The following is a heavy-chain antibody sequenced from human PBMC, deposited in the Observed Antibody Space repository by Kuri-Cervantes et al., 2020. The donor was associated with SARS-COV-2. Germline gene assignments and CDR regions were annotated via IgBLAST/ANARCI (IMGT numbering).Heavy chain of an antibody. D-gene: IGHD5-18*01. CDR2: IYYSGST. CDR1: GGSISSYY. Sequence: ESLKISCTVSGGSISSYYWSWIRQPPGKGLEWIGYIYYSGSTYYNPSLKSRVTISVDTSKNQFSLKLSSVTAADTAVYYCARSGYSYGPETQGAFDIWGQGTMVTVSS. V-gene: IGHV4-59*04. J-gene: IGHJ3*02. CDR3: ARSGYSYGPETQGAFDI.